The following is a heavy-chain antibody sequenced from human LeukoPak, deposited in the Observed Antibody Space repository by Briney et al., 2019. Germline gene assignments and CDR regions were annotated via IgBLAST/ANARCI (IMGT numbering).Heavy chain of an antibody. CDR1: GFTFSSYS. D-gene: IGHD5-24*01. Sequence: GGTLTLSCAASGFTFSSYSMNWLRQAPGKGLEWVSSISSSSSYIYYADSVKGRFTIYRDNAKNSLYLQMHRLRAEATDVYSCAREARRDGYNAFDYWGQGTLVTVSS. J-gene: IGHJ4*02. V-gene: IGHV3-21*01. CDR3: AREARRDGYNAFDY. CDR2: ISSSSSYI.